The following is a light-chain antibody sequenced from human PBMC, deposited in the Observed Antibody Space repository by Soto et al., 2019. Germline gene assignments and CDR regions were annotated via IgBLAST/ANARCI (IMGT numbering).Light chain of an antibody. Sequence: EIVLTQSPGTLSLSPGERATLSCRASQSVSSSYLAWYQQKPGQAPRLLIYGASSRATGIPDRFSGSGSGTDFTFTISRLETEDLAVYYCQQYGSSSWTFGQGTKVEIK. CDR2: GAS. J-gene: IGKJ1*01. V-gene: IGKV3-20*01. CDR3: QQYGSSSWT. CDR1: QSVSSSY.